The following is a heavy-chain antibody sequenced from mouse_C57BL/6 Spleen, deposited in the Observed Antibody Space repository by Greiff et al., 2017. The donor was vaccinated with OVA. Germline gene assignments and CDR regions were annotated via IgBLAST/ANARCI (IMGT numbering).Heavy chain of an antibody. J-gene: IGHJ3*01. CDR2: IDPANGNT. Sequence: EVQLQESVAELVRPGASVKLSCTASGFNIKNTYMHWVKQRPEQGLEWIGRIDPANGNTKYAPKFQGKATITADTSSNTAYLQLSSLTSEDTAIYYCARTIYYDYDVFAYWGQGTLVTVSA. CDR1: GFNIKNTY. D-gene: IGHD2-4*01. CDR3: ARTIYYDYDVFAY. V-gene: IGHV14-3*01.